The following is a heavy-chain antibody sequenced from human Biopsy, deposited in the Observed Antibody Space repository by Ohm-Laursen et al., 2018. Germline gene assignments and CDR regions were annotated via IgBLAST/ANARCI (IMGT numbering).Heavy chain of an antibody. D-gene: IGHD1-1*01. V-gene: IGHV1-24*01. CDR1: GYTLTALY. CDR3: AADVNDLNVNY. CDR2: FAPENGKT. Sequence: SVKVSCKVSGYTLTALYMHWVRQAPGRGLEWMGGFAPENGKTICAQKFQGRITMTEDTSTDTAYMELSSLTSEGAAVYYCAADVNDLNVNYWGQGTQVTVSS. J-gene: IGHJ4*02.